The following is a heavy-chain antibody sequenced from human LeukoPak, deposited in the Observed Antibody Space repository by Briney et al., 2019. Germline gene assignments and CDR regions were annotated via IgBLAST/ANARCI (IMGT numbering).Heavy chain of an antibody. CDR1: GGSFSGYY. V-gene: IGHV4-34*01. Sequence: SETLSLTCAVYGGSFSGYYWSWIRQPPGKGLEWIGEINHSGSTNYNPSLKSRVTISVDTSKNQFSLKLSSVTAADTAVYYCARVVRMVRGVTYFDYWGQGTLVTVSS. CDR3: ARVVRMVRGVTYFDY. D-gene: IGHD3-10*01. CDR2: INHSGST. J-gene: IGHJ4*02.